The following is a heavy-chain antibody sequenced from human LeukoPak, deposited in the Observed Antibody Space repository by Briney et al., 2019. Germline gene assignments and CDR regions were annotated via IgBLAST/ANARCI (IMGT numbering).Heavy chain of an antibody. Sequence: PGGSLRLSCAASGFTFSTYSMNWVRQAPGKGLEWVSYISSSSNTIYYADSVKGRFTISRDNAKNSLYLQMNSLGAEDTAVYYCVPSYCSSTSCYHYFNYWGQGTLVTVSS. CDR1: GFTFSTYS. D-gene: IGHD2-2*01. J-gene: IGHJ4*02. CDR3: VPSYCSSTSCYHYFNY. CDR2: ISSSSNTI. V-gene: IGHV3-48*01.